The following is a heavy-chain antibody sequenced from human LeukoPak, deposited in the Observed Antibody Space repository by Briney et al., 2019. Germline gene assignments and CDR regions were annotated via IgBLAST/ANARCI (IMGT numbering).Heavy chain of an antibody. D-gene: IGHD3-3*01. CDR2: IYSGGST. V-gene: IGHV3-53*01. CDR1: GFTFSSYA. Sequence: GGSLRLSCAASGFTFSSYAMSWVRQAPGKGLEWVSVIYSGGSTYYADSVKGRFTISRDNSKNTLYLQMNSLRAEDTAVYYCAREAGFWSGYGDDAFDIWGQGTMVTVSS. CDR3: AREAGFWSGYGDDAFDI. J-gene: IGHJ3*02.